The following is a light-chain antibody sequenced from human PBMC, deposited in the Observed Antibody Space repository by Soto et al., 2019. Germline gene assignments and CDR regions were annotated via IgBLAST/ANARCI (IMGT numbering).Light chain of an antibody. CDR1: NIGIKD. Sequence: SYELTQPPSVSVAPGQTASISCGGNNIGIKDVYWYQQQPGQAPVLVIYDNRDRPSGIPERFSGSNSGNTATLIISRVEAGDEADYYCQVWDTSSDHPVFGGGTQLTVL. J-gene: IGLJ2*01. V-gene: IGLV3-21*01. CDR3: QVWDTSSDHPV. CDR2: DNR.